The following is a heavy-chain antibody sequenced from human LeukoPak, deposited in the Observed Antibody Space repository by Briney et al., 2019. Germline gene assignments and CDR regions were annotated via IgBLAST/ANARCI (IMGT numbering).Heavy chain of an antibody. V-gene: IGHV3-7*01. Sequence: PGGSLRLSCAASGFTFSSYWMSWVRRAPGKRLEWVANIKQDGSEKYHVDSVKGRFTISRDNAKNSLYLQMISLRAEDTAVYYCARVGGRYSPLGYWGQGTLVTVSS. CDR2: IKQDGSEK. D-gene: IGHD3-16*02. CDR1: GFTFSSYW. CDR3: ARVGGRYSPLGY. J-gene: IGHJ4*02.